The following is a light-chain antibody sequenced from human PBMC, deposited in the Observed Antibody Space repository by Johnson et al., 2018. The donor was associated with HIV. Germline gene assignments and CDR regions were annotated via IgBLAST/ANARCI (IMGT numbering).Light chain of an antibody. CDR1: SSNIGNNY. J-gene: IGLJ1*01. Sequence: QSVLTQPPSVSAAPGQKVTISCSGSSSNIGNNYVSWYQQLPGTAPKLLIYDNNKRPSGIPDRFSGSKSGTSATLGITGLQTGDEADYYCGTWDISLSALFGTGTKDTVL. V-gene: IGLV1-51*01. CDR2: DNN. CDR3: GTWDISLSAL.